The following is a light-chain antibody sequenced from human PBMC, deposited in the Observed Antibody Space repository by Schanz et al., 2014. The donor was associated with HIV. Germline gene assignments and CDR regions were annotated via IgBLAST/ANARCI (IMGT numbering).Light chain of an antibody. J-gene: IGLJ3*02. CDR2: GDN. CDR3: AAWDDGLNGWV. V-gene: IGLV1-40*01. Sequence: QSVLTQPPSVSGAPGQRVTISCTGSSSNIGAGYDVAWYQQLPGTAPKLLIYGDNNRPSGVPDRFSGSNSGTSASLAISGLQSEDEADYYCAAWDDGLNGWVFGGGTKLTVL. CDR1: SSNIGAGYD.